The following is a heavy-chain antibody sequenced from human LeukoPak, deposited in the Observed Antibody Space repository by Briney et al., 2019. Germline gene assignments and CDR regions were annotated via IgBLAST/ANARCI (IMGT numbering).Heavy chain of an antibody. D-gene: IGHD2-2*02. J-gene: IGHJ4*02. CDR3: AREYCTTNNCYNWGLGY. CDR1: GFSFSTYT. Sequence: GGSLRLSCAASGFSFSTYTMRWVRQAPGKGLEYVSGIASNGGTKDYANSVKGRFTISRDNYKNTVYLQTGSLRAEDMAVYYCAREYCTTNNCYNWGLGYWGQGTLVTVSS. V-gene: IGHV3-64*01. CDR2: IASNGGTK.